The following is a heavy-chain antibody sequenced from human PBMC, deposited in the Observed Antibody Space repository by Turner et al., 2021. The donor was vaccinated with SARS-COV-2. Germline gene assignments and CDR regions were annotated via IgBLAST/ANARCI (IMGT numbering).Heavy chain of an antibody. D-gene: IGHD2-21*02. V-gene: IGHV4-39*02. CDR3: ARDGGDPPRYFQH. Sequence: QLQLQESAPRLVKPSGTLCLTCAVSGGASSSSRYYWGWIRQPPGKVLEWIGSIYYSGSTDCNPSLKSRATISVDTSKNKFSLKLSSVTAADTAVYYCARDGGDPPRYFQHWGQGTLVTVSS. CDR2: IYYSGST. J-gene: IGHJ1*01. CDR1: GGASSSSRYY.